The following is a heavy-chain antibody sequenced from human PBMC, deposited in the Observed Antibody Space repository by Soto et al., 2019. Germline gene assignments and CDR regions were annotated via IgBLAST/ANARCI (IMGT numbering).Heavy chain of an antibody. D-gene: IGHD5-18*01. J-gene: IGHJ4*02. CDR3: ERVTGDTAMPIDY. V-gene: IGHV4-34*01. Sequence: QVQLQQWGAGLLKPSETLSLTCAVYGGSFSGYYWSWIRQPPGKGLEWIGEINHSGSTNYNPSLKSRVTIPGDPAKNLFSLKLSSVTAADTAVYYCERVTGDTAMPIDYWGQGTLVTVSS. CDR2: INHSGST. CDR1: GGSFSGYY.